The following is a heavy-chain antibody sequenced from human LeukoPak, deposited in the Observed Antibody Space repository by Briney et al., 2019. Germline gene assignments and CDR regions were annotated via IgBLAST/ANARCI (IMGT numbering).Heavy chain of an antibody. CDR1: GSSISNYY. V-gene: IGHV4-4*07. CDR3: ARGTRLYDILTGYSYYFDY. CDR2: IYTSGSP. J-gene: IGHJ4*02. Sequence: PSETLSLTCTVSGSSISNYYWSWIRQPAGKGLEWIGHIYTSGSPNYNPSLKSRVTMSVDTSKNQFSLKLSSVTAADTAVYYCARGTRLYDILTGYSYYFDYWGQGTLVTVSS. D-gene: IGHD3-9*01.